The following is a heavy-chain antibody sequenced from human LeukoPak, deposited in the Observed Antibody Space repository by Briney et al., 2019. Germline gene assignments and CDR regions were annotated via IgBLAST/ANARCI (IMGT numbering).Heavy chain of an antibody. CDR2: ISAYNGNT. V-gene: IGHV1-18*01. Sequence: ASVKVSCKASGGTFSSYAISWVRQAPGQGLEWMGWISAYNGNTNYAQKLQGRVTMTTDTSTSTAYMELRSLRSDDTAVYYCASFRIAVANYGMDVWGQGTTVTVSS. CDR1: GGTFSSYA. J-gene: IGHJ6*02. D-gene: IGHD6-19*01. CDR3: ASFRIAVANYGMDV.